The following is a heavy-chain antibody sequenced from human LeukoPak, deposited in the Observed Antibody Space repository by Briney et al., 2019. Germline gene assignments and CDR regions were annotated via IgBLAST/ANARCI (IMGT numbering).Heavy chain of an antibody. CDR2: IGSSGSTI. CDR3: ARDLVATTPDY. CDR1: GFTFSSYE. D-gene: IGHD5-12*01. Sequence: GGSLRLSCAASGFTFSSYEMNWVRQAPGKGLEWVSYIGSSGSTIYYADSVKGRFTISRDNAKNSLYLQMNSLRAEDTAVYYCARDLVATTPDYWGQGTLVTVSS. J-gene: IGHJ4*02. V-gene: IGHV3-48*03.